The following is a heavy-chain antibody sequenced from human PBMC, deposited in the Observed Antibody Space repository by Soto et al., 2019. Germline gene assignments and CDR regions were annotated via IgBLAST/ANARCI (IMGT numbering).Heavy chain of an antibody. D-gene: IGHD3-9*01. V-gene: IGHV3-7*01. Sequence: GGSLRLSCAASGFTFSSYWMSWVRQAPGKGLEWVANIKQDGSEKYYVDSVKGRFTISRDNAKNSLYLQMNSLRAEDTAVYYCARDRRYYDILTGYYRGSYYFDYWGQGTLVTVSS. CDR2: IKQDGSEK. CDR1: GFTFSSYW. CDR3: ARDRRYYDILTGYYRGSYYFDY. J-gene: IGHJ4*02.